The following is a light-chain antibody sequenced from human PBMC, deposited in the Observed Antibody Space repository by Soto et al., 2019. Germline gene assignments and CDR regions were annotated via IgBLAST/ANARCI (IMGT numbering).Light chain of an antibody. CDR2: WAS. J-gene: IGKJ4*01. V-gene: IGKV4-1*01. CDR1: QSLLYNSNNKNY. Sequence: DIVMTQSPDSLAVSLGERATINCKSSQSLLYNSNNKNYLAWYQQEPGQPPKLLIYWASTRESGVPDRFSGSGSGTDFTLTISNLQAEDVAVYYCHQYYSVPFTFGGGTKGEIK. CDR3: HQYYSVPFT.